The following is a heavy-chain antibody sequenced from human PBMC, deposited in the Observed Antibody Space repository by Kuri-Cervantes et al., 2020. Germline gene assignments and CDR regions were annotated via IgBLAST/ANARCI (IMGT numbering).Heavy chain of an antibody. Sequence: SETLSLTCTVSGGSISRNDYYWGWIRQPPGKGLEWIASMYYSGSTDYNRSLKSRVTISVDTSKNQFSLKLSSVTAADTAVYYCARGGWLLPQRRGHYMDVWGKGTTVTVSS. V-gene: IGHV4-39*07. CDR1: GGSISRNDYY. D-gene: IGHD3-22*01. J-gene: IGHJ6*03. CDR3: ARGGWLLPQRRGHYMDV. CDR2: MYYSGST.